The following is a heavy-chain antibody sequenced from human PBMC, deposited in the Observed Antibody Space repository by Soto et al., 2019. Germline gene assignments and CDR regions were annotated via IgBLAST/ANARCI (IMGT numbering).Heavy chain of an antibody. J-gene: IGHJ5*02. D-gene: IGHD2-2*01. CDR2: IIPIFGTA. CDR3: ASLRVNIVVVPAASIKYNWFDP. Sequence: GASVKVSCKASGGTFSSYAISWVRQAPGQGLEWMGGIIPIFGTANYAQKFQGRGTITADESTSTAYMELSSLRSEDTAVYYCASLRVNIVVVPAASIKYNWFDPWGQGTLVTVSS. V-gene: IGHV1-69*13. CDR1: GGTFSSYA.